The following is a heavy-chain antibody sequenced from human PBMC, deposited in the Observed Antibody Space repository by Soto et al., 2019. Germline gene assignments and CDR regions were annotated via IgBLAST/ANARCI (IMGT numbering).Heavy chain of an antibody. Sequence: QVQLQQWGAGLLKPSETLSLTCAVYGGSFSGYYWSWIRQPPGKGLEWIGEINHSGSTNYNPSLKSRVPISVDTSKNQFSLKLSSVTAADTAVYYCARGRAYYYGSRDYAFDIWGQGTMVTVSS. D-gene: IGHD3-10*01. J-gene: IGHJ3*02. CDR1: GGSFSGYY. V-gene: IGHV4-34*01. CDR3: ARGRAYYYGSRDYAFDI. CDR2: INHSGST.